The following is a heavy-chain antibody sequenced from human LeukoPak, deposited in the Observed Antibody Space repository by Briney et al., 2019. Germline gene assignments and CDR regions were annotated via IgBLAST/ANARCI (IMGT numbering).Heavy chain of an antibody. CDR2: IYYSGST. V-gene: IGHV4-30-4*01. Sequence: SQTLSLTCTVSGGSISSGDYYWSWIRQPPGKGLEWIGYIYYSGSTYYNPSLKSRVTISVDTSKNQFSLKLSSVTAADTAVYYCARVSSRWLQDYSFAYWGQGTLVTVSS. CDR3: ARVSSRWLQDYSFAY. CDR1: GGSISSGDYY. J-gene: IGHJ4*02. D-gene: IGHD5-24*01.